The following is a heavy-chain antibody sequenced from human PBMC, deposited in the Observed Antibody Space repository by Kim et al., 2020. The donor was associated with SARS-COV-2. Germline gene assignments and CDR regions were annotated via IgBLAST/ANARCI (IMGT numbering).Heavy chain of an antibody. CDR2: LGSSGTI. V-gene: IGHV4-59*02. Sequence: SETLSLTCTVSGGSVSGYYWTWIRQPPGKGLEWIGDLGSSGTIDYHPSLRSRVTLSLATSRNQFSLRLSSVTAADTALYYCARSYTLDIWGQGTIVFVS. J-gene: IGHJ3*02. CDR1: GGSVSGYY. D-gene: IGHD3-16*02. CDR3: ARSYTLDI.